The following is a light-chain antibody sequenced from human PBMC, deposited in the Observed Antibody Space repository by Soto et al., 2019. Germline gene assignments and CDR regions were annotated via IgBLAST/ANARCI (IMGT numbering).Light chain of an antibody. CDR2: EVS. Sequence: QSALTQPASVSGSPGQSITISCTGTSSDVGSYNLVSWYQQHPGKAPKLMIYEVSKRPSGVSNRFSGSKSGNTASLTISGLQAEDEAEYYCCSYAGRRVFGGGTKLTVL. J-gene: IGLJ3*02. CDR3: CSYAGRRV. CDR1: SSDVGSYNL. V-gene: IGLV2-23*02.